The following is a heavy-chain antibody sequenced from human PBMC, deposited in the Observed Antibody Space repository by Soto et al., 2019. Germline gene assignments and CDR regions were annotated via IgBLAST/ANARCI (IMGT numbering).Heavy chain of an antibody. CDR1: GYSFTSYW. D-gene: IGHD2-15*01. J-gene: IGHJ6*03. CDR3: ASTSVAAPGYYYYYMDV. V-gene: IGHV5-51*01. CDR2: IYPGDSDT. Sequence: PGESLKISCKGSGYSFTSYWIGWVRQMPGKGLEWMGIIYPGDSDTRYSPSFQGQVTISADKSISTAYLQWSSLKASDTAMYYCASTSVAAPGYYYYYMDVRGKGTTVTVSS.